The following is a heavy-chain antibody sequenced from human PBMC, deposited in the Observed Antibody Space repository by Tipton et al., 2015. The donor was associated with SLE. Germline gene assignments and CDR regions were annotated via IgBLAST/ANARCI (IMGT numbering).Heavy chain of an antibody. V-gene: IGHV3-33*01. D-gene: IGHD7-27*01. Sequence: SLRLSCAASGFTFGDFAMHWVRQAPGKGLEWVAATWYDGSKKFYADSVKGRFTISRDNSKNTLYLQLNSLRVDDTAMYFCARGRTGEDDYWGQGTLVTVSS. CDR2: TWYDGSKK. J-gene: IGHJ4*02. CDR1: GFTFGDFA. CDR3: ARGRTGEDDY.